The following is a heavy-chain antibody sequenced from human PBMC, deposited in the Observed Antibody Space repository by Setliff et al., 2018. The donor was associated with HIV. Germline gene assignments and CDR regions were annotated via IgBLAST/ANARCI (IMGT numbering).Heavy chain of an antibody. CDR1: GGTFSSYA. CDR3: ATARFLESYPINAFDI. J-gene: IGHJ3*02. D-gene: IGHD3-3*01. Sequence: SVKVSCKASGGTFSSYAISWVRQAPGQGLEWMGGIIPIFGTPNYAQRFQGRVTMTEDTSTDTAYMELSSLRSEDTAVYYCATARFLESYPINAFDIWGQGTMVTVSS. V-gene: IGHV1-69*06. CDR2: IIPIFGTP.